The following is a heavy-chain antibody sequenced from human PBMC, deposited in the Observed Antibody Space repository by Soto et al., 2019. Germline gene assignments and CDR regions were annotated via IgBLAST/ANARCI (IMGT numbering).Heavy chain of an antibody. CDR1: GFTFSSYA. CDR2: IDTSGTNT. J-gene: IGHJ3*02. D-gene: IGHD3-10*01. Sequence: EVHLLESGGGLAQPGGSLRLSCAASGFTFSSYAMSWVRQAPGKGLEWVSTIDTSGTNTYFADSVKGRFTISRDNSKSTLDLHMSGLRAEDTVVYYCAKDLTGGGAFDTWGQGTMVTVSS. CDR3: AKDLTGGGAFDT. V-gene: IGHV3-23*01.